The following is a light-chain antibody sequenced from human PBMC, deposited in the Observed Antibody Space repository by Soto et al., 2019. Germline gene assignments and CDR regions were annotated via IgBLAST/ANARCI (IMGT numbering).Light chain of an antibody. Sequence: QSVLTQPASVSGSPGQSITISCTGTSSDVGGYKYVSWYQQHPGKAPKLMIYDVNDRPSGVSNRFSGSKSGNTASLTISGLLAEDEADYYCSSYTSTTTLVVFGGGTKLTVL. V-gene: IGLV2-14*01. CDR2: DVN. CDR3: SSYTSTTTLVV. J-gene: IGLJ2*01. CDR1: SSDVGGYKY.